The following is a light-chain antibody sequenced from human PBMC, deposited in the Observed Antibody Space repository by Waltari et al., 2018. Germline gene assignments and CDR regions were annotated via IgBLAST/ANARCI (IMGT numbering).Light chain of an antibody. CDR1: SSDIGGYNY. Sequence: QSALTQPASVSGSPGQSITISCTGTSSDIGGYNYVSWYQQHPGKAPKLMIYDVSKRASGVSGRFSCSKSGNTASLTISGLQAEDEADYYCSSYAPSSTVFGGGTKLTVL. CDR2: DVS. CDR3: SSYAPSSTV. V-gene: IGLV2-14*03. J-gene: IGLJ2*01.